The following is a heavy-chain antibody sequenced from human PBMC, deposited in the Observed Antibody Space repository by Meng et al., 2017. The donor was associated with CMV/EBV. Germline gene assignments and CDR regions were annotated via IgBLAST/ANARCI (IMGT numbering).Heavy chain of an antibody. V-gene: IGHV1-8*01. CDR2: MNPNSGNT. J-gene: IGHJ4*02. CDR1: GYTFTSYD. D-gene: IGHD3-22*01. Sequence: ASVKVSCKASGYTFTSYDINWVRQATGQGLEWMGWMNPNSGNTGYAQKFQGRVTMTRNTSISTAYMELSSLRSEDTAVYYCARTYYYDSSGPKGFDYWGQGTLVTVSS. CDR3: ARTYYYDSSGPKGFDY.